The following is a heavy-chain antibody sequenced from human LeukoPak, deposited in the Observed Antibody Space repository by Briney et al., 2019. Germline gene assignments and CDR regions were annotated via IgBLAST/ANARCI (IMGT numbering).Heavy chain of an antibody. CDR1: GFTFSNAW. D-gene: IGHD6-13*01. Sequence: GGSLRPSCAASGFTFSNAWMSWVRQAPGKGLEWVGRIKSKTDGGTTDYAAPVKGRFTISRDDSKNTLYLQMNSLKTEDTAVYYCTTLAAAGTDYYFDYWGQGTLVTVSS. V-gene: IGHV3-15*01. CDR2: IKSKTDGGTT. J-gene: IGHJ4*02. CDR3: TTLAAAGTDYYFDY.